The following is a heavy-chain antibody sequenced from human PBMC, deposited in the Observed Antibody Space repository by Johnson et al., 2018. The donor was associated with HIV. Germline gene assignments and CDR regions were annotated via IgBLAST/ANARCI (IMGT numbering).Heavy chain of an antibody. D-gene: IGHD4-23*01. CDR2: INWNSGII. CDR1: GFTFDHYA. Sequence: VQLVESGGGVVRPGGSLRLSCAASGFTFDHYAMHWVRQAPGKGLEWVSGINWNSGIIGYVDSVTGRFTISRNNAKNSLYLQMNSMRAEDTALYYCAKALSAVVTRAFDIWGQGTMVTVSS. V-gene: IGHV3-9*01. J-gene: IGHJ3*02. CDR3: AKALSAVVTRAFDI.